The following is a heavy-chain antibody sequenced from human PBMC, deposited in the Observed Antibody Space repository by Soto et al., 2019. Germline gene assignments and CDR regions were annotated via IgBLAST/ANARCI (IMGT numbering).Heavy chain of an antibody. CDR2: ISGSGGST. J-gene: IGHJ4*02. CDR1: GFTFSSYA. D-gene: IGHD1-26*01. CDR3: AKDRIRATGGYYFDY. Sequence: EVQLLESGGGLVQPGGSLRLSCAASGFTFSSYAMSWVRQAPGKGLEWVSAISGSGGSTYYADSVKGRFTISRDNSKNTLDLQMNSLRAEDTAVYYCAKDRIRATGGYYFDYWGQGTLVTVSS. V-gene: IGHV3-23*01.